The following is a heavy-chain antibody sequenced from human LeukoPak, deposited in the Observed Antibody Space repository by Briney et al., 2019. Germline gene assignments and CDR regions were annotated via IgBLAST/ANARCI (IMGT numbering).Heavy chain of an antibody. J-gene: IGHJ4*02. V-gene: IGHV4-34*01. D-gene: IGHD6-13*01. Sequence: SETLSLTCAVYGGSFSGYYWSWIRQPPGKGLEWIGEINQSGTTNYNPSLKSRVTISIDTSKNQFSLKLSSVTAADTAVYYCARGVYIAAAQYGYWGQGTLVTVSS. CDR3: ARGVYIAAAQYGY. CDR1: GGSFSGYY. CDR2: INQSGTT.